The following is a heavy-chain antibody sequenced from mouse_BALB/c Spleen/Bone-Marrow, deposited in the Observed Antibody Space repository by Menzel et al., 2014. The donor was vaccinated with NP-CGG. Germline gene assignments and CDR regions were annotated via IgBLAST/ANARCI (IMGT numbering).Heavy chain of an antibody. CDR1: GYTFSSYW. CDR3: ARGGYDGDY. Sequence: QVQLQQSGAELMKPGASVKMSCKATGYTFSSYWIEWVKQRPGHGLEWIGEILPGSGSTNYNEKFKGKATFTADTSSNTAYMQRSSLTAEDSAVYCCARGGYDGDYWGQGTLLTVSA. J-gene: IGHJ3*01. D-gene: IGHD2-14*01. V-gene: IGHV1-9*01. CDR2: ILPGSGST.